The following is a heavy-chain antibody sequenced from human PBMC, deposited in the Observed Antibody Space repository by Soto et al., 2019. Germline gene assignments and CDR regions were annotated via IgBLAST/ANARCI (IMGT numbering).Heavy chain of an antibody. V-gene: IGHV4-39*01. CDR1: GGSISSSNYY. Sequence: SETLSLTCTVFGGSISSSNYYWGWIRQPPGKGLEWIGFVYYNGFTYFSPSLKSRVTISIDTSKNQFSLKLSSVTAADTAVYYCARQDDFWSGSGQMDVWGTGTTVTVSS. D-gene: IGHD3-3*01. J-gene: IGHJ6*04. CDR2: VYYNGFT. CDR3: ARQDDFWSGSGQMDV.